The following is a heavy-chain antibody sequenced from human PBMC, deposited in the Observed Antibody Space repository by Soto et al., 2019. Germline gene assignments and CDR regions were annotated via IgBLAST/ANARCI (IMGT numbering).Heavy chain of an antibody. D-gene: IGHD6-25*01. CDR3: AREQRAAAIPY. Sequence: GGSLRLSCAASGFTVSSNYMSWVRQAPGKGLEWGSVIYSGGSTYYADSVKGRFTISRDNSKNTLYLQMNSLRAEDTAVYYCAREQRAAAIPYWGQGTLVTVS. J-gene: IGHJ4*02. CDR2: IYSGGST. CDR1: GFTVSSNY. V-gene: IGHV3-66*01.